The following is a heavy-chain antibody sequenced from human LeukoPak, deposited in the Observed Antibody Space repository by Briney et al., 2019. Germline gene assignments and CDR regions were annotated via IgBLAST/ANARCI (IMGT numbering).Heavy chain of an antibody. CDR3: ATMNGYFAY. J-gene: IGHJ4*02. Sequence: PGGSLRLSCAASGFTFSSYAMSWVRQTPRKGLEWVSAITDSGDTTYYADSVKGRFIISRDNSQNTLYLQMNSLRAEDTAMYYCATMNGYFAYWGQGTLVTVSS. V-gene: IGHV3-23*01. CDR1: GFTFSSYA. D-gene: IGHD2-8*01. CDR2: ITDSGDTT.